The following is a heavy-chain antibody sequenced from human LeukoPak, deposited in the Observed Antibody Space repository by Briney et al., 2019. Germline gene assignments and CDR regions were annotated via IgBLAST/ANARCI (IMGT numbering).Heavy chain of an antibody. CDR3: AKAVDSSSIYDY. D-gene: IGHD6-6*01. CDR2: ISGSGGST. J-gene: IGHJ4*02. CDR1: GFTFSSYA. V-gene: IGHV3-23*01. Sequence: PGGSLRLSCAASGFTFSSYAMSWVRQVPGKGLEWVSAISGSGGSTYYADSVKGRFTISRDNSKNTLYLQMNSLRAEDTAVYYCAKAVDSSSIYDYWGQGTLVTVSS.